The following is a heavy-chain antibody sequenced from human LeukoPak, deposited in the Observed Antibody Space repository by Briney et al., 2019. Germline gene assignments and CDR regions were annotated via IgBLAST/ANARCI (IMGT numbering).Heavy chain of an antibody. J-gene: IGHJ4*02. CDR2: ISGSGGST. D-gene: IGHD4-11*01. CDR3: AKVGGSNYFYFDY. V-gene: IGHV3-23*01. CDR1: GFTFSSYA. Sequence: PGGSLRLSCAASGFTFSSYAMSWVRQAPGKGLEWVSAISGSGGSTYYADSVRGRFTISRDNSKNTLYLQMNSLRAEDTAVYYCAKVGGSNYFYFDYWGPGTLVTVSS.